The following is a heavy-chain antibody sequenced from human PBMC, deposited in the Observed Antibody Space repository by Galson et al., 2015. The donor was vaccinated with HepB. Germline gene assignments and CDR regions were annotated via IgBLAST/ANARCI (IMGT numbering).Heavy chain of an antibody. Sequence: SLRLSCAASGFTFSSYAMTWVRQAPGKGLEWISSITSNGGRTFYTNYVKGRFTLSRDNSRNTVVLHLSSLRPEDTAVYYCAKDGVMVSNNPYQLHFWGQGTLVSVSS. CDR2: ITSNGGRT. V-gene: IGHV3-23*01. J-gene: IGHJ4*02. D-gene: IGHD2/OR15-2a*01. CDR3: AKDGVMVSNNPYQLHF. CDR1: GFTFSSYA.